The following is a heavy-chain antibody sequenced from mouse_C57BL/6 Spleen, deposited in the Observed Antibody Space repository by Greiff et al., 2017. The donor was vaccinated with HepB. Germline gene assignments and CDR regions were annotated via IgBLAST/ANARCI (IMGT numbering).Heavy chain of an antibody. V-gene: IGHV2-5*01. CDR2: IWRGGST. CDR1: GFSLTSYG. D-gene: IGHD1-1*01. CDR3: AKNKGNYYGSSLCAMDY. Sequence: QVQLQQSGPGLVQPSQRLSITCTVSGFSLTSYGVHWVRQSPGKGLEWLGVIWRGGSTDYNAAFMSRLSITKDNSKSQVFFKMNRLQADDTAIYYCAKNKGNYYGSSLCAMDYWGQGTSVTVSS. J-gene: IGHJ4*01.